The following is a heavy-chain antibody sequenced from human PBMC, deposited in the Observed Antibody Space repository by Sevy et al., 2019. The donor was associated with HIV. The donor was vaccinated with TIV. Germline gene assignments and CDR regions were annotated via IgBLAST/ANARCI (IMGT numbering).Heavy chain of an antibody. V-gene: IGHV3-48*01. J-gene: IGHJ4*02. CDR2: ISSSSTI. D-gene: IGHD1-26*01. Sequence: GGSLRLSCAASGFSFTSYSMNWVRQAPGKGLEWVSYISSSSTIYYADSVKGRFTISRDNAKNSLFLQMNSLRAEDTAVYYCARDQPRNSGFDYWGQGTLVTVSS. CDR1: GFSFTSYS. CDR3: ARDQPRNSGFDY.